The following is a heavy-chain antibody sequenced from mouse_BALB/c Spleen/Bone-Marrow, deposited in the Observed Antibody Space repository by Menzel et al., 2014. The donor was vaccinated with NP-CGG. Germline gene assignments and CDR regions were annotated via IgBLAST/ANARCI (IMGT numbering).Heavy chain of an antibody. J-gene: IGHJ1*01. D-gene: IGHD2-1*01. CDR1: GFAFTDYY. Sequence: EVQLVESGGGLVQPGGSLRLSCATSGFAFTDYYMSWVRQPPGKALEWLGFIRNKANGYTTEYSASVKGRFTISRDNSQSILYLQMNTLRAEDSAPYYCARDINYGNSWYFDGWGAGTTVTVSS. CDR3: ARDINYGNSWYFDG. V-gene: IGHV7-3*02. CDR2: IRNKANGYTT.